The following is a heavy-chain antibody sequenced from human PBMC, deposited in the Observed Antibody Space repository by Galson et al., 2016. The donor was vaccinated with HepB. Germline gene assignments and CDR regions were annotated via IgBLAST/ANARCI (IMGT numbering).Heavy chain of an antibody. CDR1: GFAFSSYW. J-gene: IGHJ4*02. CDR3: ARDGDAYNFDY. V-gene: IGHV3-74*01. CDR2: LNTDGRTT. D-gene: IGHD5-24*01. Sequence: SLRLSCAASGFAFSSYWMHWVRQVPGKGLVWVSRLNTDGRTTNYADSVEGRFTISRDNAKNTLYLQMNSLGAEDTAVYYCARDGDAYNFDYWGQGTLVTVSS.